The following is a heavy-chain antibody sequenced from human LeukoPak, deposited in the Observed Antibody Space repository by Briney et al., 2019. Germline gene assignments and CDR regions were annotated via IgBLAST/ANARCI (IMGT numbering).Heavy chain of an antibody. CDR3: ASPSGDGDYVGGAFDI. CDR1: GGSISSSSYY. Sequence: SETLSLTCTVSGGSISSSSYYWGWIRQPPGKGLEWIGSIYYSGSTYYNPSLKSRVTISVDTSKNQFSLKLSSVTAADTAVYYCASPSGDGDYVGGAFDIWGQGTMVTVSS. J-gene: IGHJ3*02. CDR2: IYYSGST. V-gene: IGHV4-39*01. D-gene: IGHD4-17*01.